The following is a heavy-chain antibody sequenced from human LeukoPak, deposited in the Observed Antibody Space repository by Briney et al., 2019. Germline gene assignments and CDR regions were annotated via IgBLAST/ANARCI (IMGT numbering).Heavy chain of an antibody. Sequence: SQTLSLTCAVSGGSISSGGYPWSWIRQPPGKGLEWIGYIYHSGSTYYNPSLKSRVTISVDRSKNQFSRKLSSVTAADTAAYYCARASVAAATVNWFDPCGQGALVTVSS. CDR2: IYHSGST. CDR3: ARASVAAATVNWFDP. V-gene: IGHV4-30-2*01. D-gene: IGHD2-15*01. CDR1: GGSISSGGYP. J-gene: IGHJ5*02.